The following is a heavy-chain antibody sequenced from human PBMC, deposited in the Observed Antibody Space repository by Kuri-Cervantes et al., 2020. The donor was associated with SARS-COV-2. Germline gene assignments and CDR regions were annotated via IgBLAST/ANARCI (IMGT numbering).Heavy chain of an antibody. CDR3: ARDFDPPSTRAVARNVKYSYYYYMDV. Sequence: ASVKVSCKASGYTFTGYYMHWVRQAPGQGLEWMGWIDPKSGDAKYVQKFHGRVTMTRDTSISTAYMELSGLRSDDTALYFCARDFDPPSTRAVARNVKYSYYYYMDVWGKGTTVTVSS. D-gene: IGHD6-19*01. CDR2: IDPKSGDA. CDR1: GYTFTGYY. V-gene: IGHV1-2*02. J-gene: IGHJ6*03.